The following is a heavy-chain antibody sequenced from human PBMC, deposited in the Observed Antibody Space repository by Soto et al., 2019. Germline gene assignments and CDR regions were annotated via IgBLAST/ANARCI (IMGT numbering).Heavy chain of an antibody. CDR2: IYYSGST. D-gene: IGHD4-17*01. V-gene: IGHV4-59*08. CDR1: GGSISSYY. CDR3: ARRWGDGDYGGYYYYYMDV. J-gene: IGHJ6*03. Sequence: SETLSLTCTVSGGSISSYYWSWIRQPPGKGLEWIGYIYYSGSTNYNPSLKSRVTISVDTSKNQFSLKLSSVTAADTAVYYCARRWGDGDYGGYYYYYMDVWGKGTTVTV.